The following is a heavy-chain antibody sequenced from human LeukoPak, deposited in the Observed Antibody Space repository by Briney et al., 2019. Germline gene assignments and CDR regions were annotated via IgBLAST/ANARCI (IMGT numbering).Heavy chain of an antibody. CDR2: IYYSGST. CDR1: GGSISSSSYY. CDR3: ASPNCSGGSCLFDY. D-gene: IGHD2-15*01. Sequence: SETLSLTCTVSGGSISSSSYYWGWIRQPPGKGLEWIGSIYYSGSTYYNPSLKSRVTISVDTSKNQFSLKLSSVTAADTAVYYCASPNCSGGSCLFDYWGQGTLVIVSS. V-gene: IGHV4-39*01. J-gene: IGHJ4*02.